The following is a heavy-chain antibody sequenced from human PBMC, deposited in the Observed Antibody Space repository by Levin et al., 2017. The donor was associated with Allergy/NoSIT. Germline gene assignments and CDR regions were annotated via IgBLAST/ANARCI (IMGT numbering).Heavy chain of an antibody. J-gene: IGHJ6*02. CDR3: ARECFSSGCDHYGDV. CDR1: GFTFSRYA. V-gene: IGHV3-30-3*01. Sequence: PGGSLRLSCAASGFTFSRYAMHWVRQAPGKGLEWVALISYDGGNEYYADSVKGRFTISRDNSKNTLYLQMNSLRAEDTAVYYCARECFSSGCDHYGDVWGQGTTVTVSS. CDR2: ISYDGGNE. D-gene: IGHD6-19*01.